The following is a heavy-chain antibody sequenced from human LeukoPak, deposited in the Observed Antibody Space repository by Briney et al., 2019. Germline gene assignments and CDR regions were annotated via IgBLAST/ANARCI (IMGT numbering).Heavy chain of an antibody. CDR2: IYYSGST. J-gene: IGHJ4*02. Sequence: SETLSLTCTVSGGSISSSSYYWGWIRQPPGKGLEWIGSIYYSGSTYYNPSLKSRVTISVDTSKNQFSLKLSSVTAADTAVYYCARLGDGYADYYFDYWGQGTLVTVSS. D-gene: IGHD5-24*01. V-gene: IGHV4-39*07. CDR1: GGSISSSSYY. CDR3: ARLGDGYADYYFDY.